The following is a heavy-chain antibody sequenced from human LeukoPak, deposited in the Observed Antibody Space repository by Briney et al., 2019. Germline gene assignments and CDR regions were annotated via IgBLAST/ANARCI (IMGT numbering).Heavy chain of an antibody. V-gene: IGHV3-30*03. CDR1: GFTFRSYG. CDR2: ISYDGSNK. D-gene: IGHD6-13*01. Sequence: GGTLRLSCAVSGFTFRSYGMSWVRQTPGKGLEWVAVISYDGSNKYYADSVKGRFTISRDNSKNTLYLQMNSLRAEDTAVYYCARDQGGYSQDYWGQGTLVTVSS. J-gene: IGHJ4*02. CDR3: ARDQGGYSQDY.